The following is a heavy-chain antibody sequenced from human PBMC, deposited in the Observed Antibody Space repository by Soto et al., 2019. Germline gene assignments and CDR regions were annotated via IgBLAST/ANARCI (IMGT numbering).Heavy chain of an antibody. J-gene: IGHJ4*02. V-gene: IGHV3-7*01. Sequence: EVQLVESGGGLVQPGGSLRLSCAASGFTFSNYWMSWVRQAPGKGLEWVANIKQDGSEKYYVDSVKGRFTIYKDNAKNSLSLQMNSLRAEDTAVYYCARDKGQGYCSSTSCSRLDYWGQGTLVTVSS. CDR1: GFTFSNYW. CDR2: IKQDGSEK. CDR3: ARDKGQGYCSSTSCSRLDY. D-gene: IGHD2-2*01.